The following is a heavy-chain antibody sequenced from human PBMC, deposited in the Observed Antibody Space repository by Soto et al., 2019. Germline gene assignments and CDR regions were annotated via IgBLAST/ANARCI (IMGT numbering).Heavy chain of an antibody. CDR2: ISAYTGNT. CDR3: ARTTTVTKNWFDP. J-gene: IGHJ5*02. Sequence: ASVKVSCKASGYTFTSYGISWVRQAPGEGLEWMGWISAYTGNTSYAQKLQGRVTMTTDTSTSTVYMELSSLRSEDTAVYYCARTTTVTKNWFDPWGQGTLVTVSS. CDR1: GYTFTSYG. V-gene: IGHV1-18*01. D-gene: IGHD4-17*01.